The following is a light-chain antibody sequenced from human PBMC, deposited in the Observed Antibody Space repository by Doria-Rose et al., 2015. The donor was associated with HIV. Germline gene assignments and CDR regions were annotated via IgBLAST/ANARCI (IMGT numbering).Light chain of an antibody. Sequence: TQSPGTLSLSPGERDTLSCRASQRVKSSYLAWYQQKPGQALRLLIYDASTRATGIPDRFSSSGSGTDFTLTISRLEPEDVAVYYCQQYGTSRGAFGQGTRLEIK. V-gene: IGKV3-20*01. J-gene: IGKJ5*01. CDR1: QRVKSSY. CDR2: DAS. CDR3: QQYGTSRGA.